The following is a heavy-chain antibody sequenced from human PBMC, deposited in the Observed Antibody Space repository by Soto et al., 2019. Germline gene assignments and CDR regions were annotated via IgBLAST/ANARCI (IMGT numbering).Heavy chain of an antibody. Sequence: ASVKVSCKASGNTVPNYAIHWVRQAPGQRLEWMGWINAGNGNTKYSQKFQGRVTMTTDTSTSTAYMELRSLRSDDTAVYYCARDYNWAVDYWGQGKLVNVS. CDR1: GNTVPNYA. D-gene: IGHD1-1*01. CDR2: INAGNGNT. J-gene: IGHJ4*02. CDR3: ARDYNWAVDY. V-gene: IGHV1-3*01.